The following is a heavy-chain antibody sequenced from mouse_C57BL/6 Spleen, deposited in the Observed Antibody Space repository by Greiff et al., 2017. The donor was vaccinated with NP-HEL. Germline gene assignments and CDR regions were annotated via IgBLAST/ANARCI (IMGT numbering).Heavy chain of an antibody. CDR1: GYTFTDYN. V-gene: IGHV1-18*01. J-gene: IGHJ4*01. CDR2: INPNNGGT. D-gene: IGHD2-4*01. CDR3: ARKRLRNYYAMDY. Sequence: VQLQQSGPELVKPGASVKIPCKASGYTFTDYNMDWVKQSHGKSLEWIGDINPNNGGTIYNQKFKGKATLTVDKSSSTAYMELRSLTSEDTAVYYCARKRLRNYYAMDYWGQGTSVTVSS.